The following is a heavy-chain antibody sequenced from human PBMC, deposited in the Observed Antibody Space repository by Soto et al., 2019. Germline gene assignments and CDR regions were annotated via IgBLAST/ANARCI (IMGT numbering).Heavy chain of an antibody. CDR3: ARGNYDFWSGYPYTSYYYYYGMDV. J-gene: IGHJ6*02. CDR2: INHSGST. D-gene: IGHD3-3*01. CDR1: GGSFSGYY. Sequence: PSETLSLTCAVYGGSFSGYYWSWIRQPPGKGLEWIGEINHSGSTNYNPSLKSRVTISVDTSKNQFSLKPSSVTAADTAVYYCARGNYDFWSGYPYTSYYYYYGMDVWGQGXTVTVSS. V-gene: IGHV4-34*01.